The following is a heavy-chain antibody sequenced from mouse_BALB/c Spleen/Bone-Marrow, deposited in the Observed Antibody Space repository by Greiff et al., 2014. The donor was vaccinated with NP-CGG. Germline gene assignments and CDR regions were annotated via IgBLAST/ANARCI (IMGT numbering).Heavy chain of an antibody. CDR3: ARSGSSGYHYYAMDY. J-gene: IGHJ4*01. V-gene: IGHV3-8*02. D-gene: IGHD3-1*01. CDR1: GDSITSGY. Sequence: DVKLQESGPSLVKPSQTLSLTCSVTGDSITSGYWNWIRIFPGNKLEYMGYISYSGSTYYNPSLKGRISITRDTSKNLYYLQLNSVTTKDTATYYCARSGSSGYHYYAMDYWGQGTSVTVSS. CDR2: ISYSGST.